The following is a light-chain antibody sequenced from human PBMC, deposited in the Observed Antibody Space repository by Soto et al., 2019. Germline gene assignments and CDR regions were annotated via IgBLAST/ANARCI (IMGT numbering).Light chain of an antibody. CDR2: ANS. CDR1: NIGSKG. J-gene: IGLJ1*01. Sequence: SYELTQPPSVSVAPGQTARITCGGNNIGSKGVHWYQQKPGQAPVLVVYANSDRPSGIPERFSGSNSGNTATLTISRVEAGDEADYYCQVWDSRSDQYVFGTGTKLTVL. V-gene: IGLV3-21*02. CDR3: QVWDSRSDQYV.